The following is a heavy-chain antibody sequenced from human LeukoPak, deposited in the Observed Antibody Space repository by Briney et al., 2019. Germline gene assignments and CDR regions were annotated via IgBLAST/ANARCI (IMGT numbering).Heavy chain of an antibody. CDR3: ASQGLWGY. D-gene: IGHD5-18*01. Sequence: GGSLRLSCAASGFTFSSYAMHWVRQAPGKGLEWVAVISYDGSNKYYADSVKGRFTISRDNSKNTLYLQMNSLRAEDTAVYYCASQGLWGYWGQGTLVTVSS. CDR2: ISYDGSNK. J-gene: IGHJ4*02. CDR1: GFTFSSYA. V-gene: IGHV3-30*04.